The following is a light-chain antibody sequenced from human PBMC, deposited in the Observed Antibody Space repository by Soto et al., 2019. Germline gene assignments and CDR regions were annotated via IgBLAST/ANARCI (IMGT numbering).Light chain of an antibody. CDR1: QSVSDR. V-gene: IGKV3-15*01. CDR3: QQYNNWPRRT. J-gene: IGKJ1*01. Sequence: EIVMTQSPDTLSVSPGERATLSCRASQSVSDRVVWYQQKPGQAPRLLIYGASTRATGIPARFSGSGSGTEFTLTISSLQSEDFAVYYCQQYNNWPRRTFGQGTKVDI. CDR2: GAS.